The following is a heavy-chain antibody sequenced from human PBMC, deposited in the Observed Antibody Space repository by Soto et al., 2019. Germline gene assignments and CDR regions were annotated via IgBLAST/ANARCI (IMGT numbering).Heavy chain of an antibody. D-gene: IGHD2-15*01. J-gene: IGHJ4*02. CDR3: ARGLFSGGSCYYPY. CDR1: GGSFSGYY. Sequence: SETLSLTCAVYGGSFSGYYWSWIRQPPGKGLEWIGEINHSGSTNYNPSLKSRVTISVDTSKNQFSLKLSSVTAADTAVYYCARGLFSGGSCYYPYWGQGTLVTVSS. V-gene: IGHV4-34*01. CDR2: INHSGST.